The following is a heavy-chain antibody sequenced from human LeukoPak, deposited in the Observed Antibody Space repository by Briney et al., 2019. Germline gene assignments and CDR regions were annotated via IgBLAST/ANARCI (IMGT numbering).Heavy chain of an antibody. J-gene: IGHJ4*02. Sequence: GGSLRLSCAASGFTFSSYAMHWVRQAPGKGLEYVSGISSNGGSTYYAGSVKGRFTISRDNSKNTVNLQMGSLRIEDTAVYHCARMTLYGSGTVDWGQGILVAVSS. CDR2: ISSNGGST. CDR1: GFTFSSYA. V-gene: IGHV3-64*02. D-gene: IGHD3-10*01. CDR3: ARMTLYGSGTVD.